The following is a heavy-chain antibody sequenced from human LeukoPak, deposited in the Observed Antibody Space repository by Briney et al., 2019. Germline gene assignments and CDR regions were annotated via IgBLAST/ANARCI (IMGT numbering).Heavy chain of an antibody. CDR1: GFIFDDYA. D-gene: IGHD6-19*01. CDR3: AKGNRQWLNLNWFDP. CDR2: ISWNSGSI. J-gene: IGHJ5*02. V-gene: IGHV3-9*03. Sequence: GRSLRLSCAASGFIFDDYAMHWVRQAPGKGLEWVSGISWNSGSIGYADSVKGRFTISRDNAKNSLYLQMNSLRAEDMALYYCAKGNRQWLNLNWFDPWGQGTLVTVSS.